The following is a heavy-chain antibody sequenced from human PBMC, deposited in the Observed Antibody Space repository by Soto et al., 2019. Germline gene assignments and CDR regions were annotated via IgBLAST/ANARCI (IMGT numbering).Heavy chain of an antibody. D-gene: IGHD3-3*01. CDR3: ARGYESGYTFGHDL. V-gene: IGHV4-4*07. J-gene: IGHJ5*02. CDR1: GDSISSTY. CDR2: IYSSGSN. Sequence: SETLSLTCTVSGDSISSTYWSWVRQPAGRGLEWIGRIYSSGSNNYNPSLESRVTMSVDTSKNQFSLTLRSVTAADTAVYFCARGYESGYTFGHDLWGQGTLVTSPQ.